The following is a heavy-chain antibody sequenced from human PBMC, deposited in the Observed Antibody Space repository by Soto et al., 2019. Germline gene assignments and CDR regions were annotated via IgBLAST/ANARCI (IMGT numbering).Heavy chain of an antibody. Sequence: ASVKVSCKASGGTFSSYAISWVRQAPGQGLEWMGGIIPIFGTANYAQKFQGRVTITADESTSTAYMELSSLRSEDTAVYYCARGYCTNGVCYTPYYYYGMGVWDQGTTVTVSS. CDR1: GGTFSSYA. D-gene: IGHD2-8*01. CDR2: IIPIFGTA. CDR3: ARGYCTNGVCYTPYYYYGMGV. V-gene: IGHV1-69*13. J-gene: IGHJ6*02.